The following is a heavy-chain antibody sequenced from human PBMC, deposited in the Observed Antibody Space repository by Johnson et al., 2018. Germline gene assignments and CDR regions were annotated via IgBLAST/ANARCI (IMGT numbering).Heavy chain of an antibody. CDR3: AKGMTTVTTGGVAFDI. Sequence: QVQLVESGGGVVQPGRSLRLSCAASGFTFSSYGMHWVRQAPGKGLAWVAVIWYDGSNKYYADSVKGRFTIPRDNSKNTLYLQMNSLRAEDPAVYYCAKGMTTVTTGGVAFDIWGQGTMVTVSS. J-gene: IGHJ3*02. CDR2: IWYDGSNK. CDR1: GFTFSSYG. V-gene: IGHV3-33*06. D-gene: IGHD4-17*01.